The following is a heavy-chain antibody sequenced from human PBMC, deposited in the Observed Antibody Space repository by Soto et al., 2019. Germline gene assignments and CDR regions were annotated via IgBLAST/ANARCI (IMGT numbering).Heavy chain of an antibody. CDR1: GYTFTSYG. J-gene: IGHJ4*02. CDR3: ARVPVAAAGTPGNYFDY. CDR2: ISAYNGNT. D-gene: IGHD6-13*01. V-gene: IGHV1-18*01. Sequence: ASVKVSCKASGYTFTSYGISWVRQAPGQGLEWMGWISAYNGNTNYAQKLQGRVTMTTDTSTSTAYMELRSLRSDDTAVYYCARVPVAAAGTPGNYFDYWGQGTLVTVSS.